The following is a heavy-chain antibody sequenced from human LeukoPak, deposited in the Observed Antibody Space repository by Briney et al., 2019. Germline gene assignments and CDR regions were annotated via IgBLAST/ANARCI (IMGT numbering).Heavy chain of an antibody. D-gene: IGHD3-9*01. Sequence: SETLSLTCTVSGGSISSYYWSWVRQPPGKGLQWIGYINYSGISDYNPSLQSRVTMSVDTSKNQFSLKLNSVTAADTAVYYCARRTYYDTLTGYKYWYFDLWGRGTLVTVSS. CDR1: GGSISSYY. CDR2: INYSGIS. J-gene: IGHJ2*01. CDR3: ARRTYYDTLTGYKYWYFDL. V-gene: IGHV4-59*01.